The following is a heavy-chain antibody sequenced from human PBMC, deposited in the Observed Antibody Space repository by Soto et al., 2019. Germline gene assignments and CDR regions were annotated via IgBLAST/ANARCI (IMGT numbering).Heavy chain of an antibody. V-gene: IGHV4-31*03. CDR1: CGSIISGGYY. CDR3: ARDQPDYGDYAFDY. Sequence: SETLSLTCTFSCGSIISGGYYWSWIRQHPGKGLEWIGYIYYSGSTYYNPSLKSRVTISVDTSKNQFSLKLSSVTAADTAVYYCARDQPDYGDYAFDYWGQGTLVTVSS. D-gene: IGHD4-17*01. J-gene: IGHJ4*02. CDR2: IYYSGST.